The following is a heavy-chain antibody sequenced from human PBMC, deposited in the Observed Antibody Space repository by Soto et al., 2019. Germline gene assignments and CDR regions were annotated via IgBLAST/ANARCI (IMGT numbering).Heavy chain of an antibody. CDR3: ARQTIAALYGMDV. CDR1: GGSISSSSYY. CDR2: IYYSGST. J-gene: IGHJ6*02. Sequence: SETLSLTCTVSGGSISSSSYYWGWIRQPPGKGLERIGSIYYSGSTYYNPSLKSRVTISVDTSKNQFSLKLSSVTAADTAVYYCARQTIAALYGMDVWGQGTTVIVSS. V-gene: IGHV4-39*01. D-gene: IGHD6-13*01.